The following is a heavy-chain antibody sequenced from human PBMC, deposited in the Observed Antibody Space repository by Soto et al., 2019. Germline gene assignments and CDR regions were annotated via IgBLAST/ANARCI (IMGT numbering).Heavy chain of an antibody. Sequence: GGSLRLSCAASGFTFSSYGMHWVRQAPGKGLEWVAVIWYDGSNKYYADSVKGRFTISRDNSKNTLYLQMNSLRAEDTAVYYCAREEGSRTPNYYYYMDVWGKGTTVTVSS. CDR1: GFTFSSYG. CDR3: AREEGSRTPNYYYYMDV. D-gene: IGHD6-13*01. J-gene: IGHJ6*03. CDR2: IWYDGSNK. V-gene: IGHV3-33*01.